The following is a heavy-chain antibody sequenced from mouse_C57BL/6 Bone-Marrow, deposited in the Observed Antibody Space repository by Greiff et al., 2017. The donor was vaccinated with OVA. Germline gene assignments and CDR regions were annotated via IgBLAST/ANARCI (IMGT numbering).Heavy chain of an antibody. CDR2: IRNKANGYTT. D-gene: IGHD2-4*01. J-gene: IGHJ2*01. Sequence: VQLKESGGGLVQPGGSLSLSCAASGFTFTDYYMSWVRQPPGKALEWLGFIRNKANGYTTEYSASVKGRFTISRDNSQSILYLQMNALRAEDSATYYCARGITVYYFDYWGQGTTLTVSS. CDR3: ARGITVYYFDY. CDR1: GFTFTDYY. V-gene: IGHV7-3*01.